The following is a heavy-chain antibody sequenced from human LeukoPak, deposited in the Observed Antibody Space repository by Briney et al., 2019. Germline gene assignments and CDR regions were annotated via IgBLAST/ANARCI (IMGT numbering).Heavy chain of an antibody. Sequence: GGSLRLSCAASGFSFSSYWMHWVRQVPGEGLVWVSRINSDGSNTNYADSVKGRFTISRDNAKNTLYLQTNSLRAEDTAVYYCVRWGLGKGEAFDIWGRGTMVTVSS. CDR1: GFSFSSYW. J-gene: IGHJ3*02. D-gene: IGHD3-10*01. V-gene: IGHV3-74*01. CDR2: INSDGSNT. CDR3: VRWGLGKGEAFDI.